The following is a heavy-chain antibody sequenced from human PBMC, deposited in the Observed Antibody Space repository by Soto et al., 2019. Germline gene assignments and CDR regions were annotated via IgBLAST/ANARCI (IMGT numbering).Heavy chain of an antibody. CDR2: IYYSGST. CDR1: GGSISSSSYY. J-gene: IGHJ5*02. CDR3: ARPLYSGSYYRKESNWFDP. D-gene: IGHD1-26*01. Sequence: QLQLQESGPGLVKPSETLSLTCTVSGGSISSSSYYWGWIRQPPGKGLEWIGSIYYSGSTYYNPSLKSRVTISVDTSKNQFSLNRSCVTAADTAVYYCARPLYSGSYYRKESNWFDPWGQGTLVTVST. V-gene: IGHV4-39*01.